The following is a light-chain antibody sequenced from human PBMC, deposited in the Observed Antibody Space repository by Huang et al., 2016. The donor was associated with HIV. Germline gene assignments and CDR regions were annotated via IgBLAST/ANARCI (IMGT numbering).Light chain of an antibody. CDR2: GSS. Sequence: IVMTQSPATLSMSPGERVTLSCRANRTVSTNLAWYPQRPGQAPRLLIYGSSTRAPGVPARFSGSGSGTDFSLTISSLQSEDFALYYCHQYNNWLLSFGGGTRVDI. V-gene: IGKV3-15*01. J-gene: IGKJ4*01. CDR3: HQYNNWLLS. CDR1: RTVSTN.